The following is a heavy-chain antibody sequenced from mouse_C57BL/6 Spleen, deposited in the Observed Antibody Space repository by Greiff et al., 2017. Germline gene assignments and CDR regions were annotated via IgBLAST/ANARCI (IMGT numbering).Heavy chain of an antibody. V-gene: IGHV5-17*01. CDR2: ISSGSSTI. D-gene: IGHD1-1*01. J-gene: IGHJ4*01. CDR1: GFTFSDYG. Sequence: EVKLMESGGGLVKPGGSLKLSCAASGFTFSDYGMHWVRQAPEKGLEWVAYISSGSSTIYYADTVKGRFTISRDNAKNTLFLQMTSLRSEDTAMYYCARRYGSIYAMDYWGQGTSVTVSS. CDR3: ARRYGSIYAMDY.